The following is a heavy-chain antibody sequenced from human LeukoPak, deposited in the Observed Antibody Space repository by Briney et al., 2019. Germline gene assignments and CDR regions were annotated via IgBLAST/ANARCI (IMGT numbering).Heavy chain of an antibody. CDR1: GFTFSSYS. CDR3: ARDSSDSSGWYEGWFDP. V-gene: IGHV3-48*04. J-gene: IGHJ5*02. Sequence: GGSLRLSCAASGFTFSSYSMNWVRQAPGKGPEWVSYITSSGTTIYYADSVKGRFTVSRDNAKNSLYLQMNSLRAEDTAVYYCARDSSDSSGWYEGWFDPWGQGTLVTVSS. CDR2: ITSSGTTI. D-gene: IGHD6-19*01.